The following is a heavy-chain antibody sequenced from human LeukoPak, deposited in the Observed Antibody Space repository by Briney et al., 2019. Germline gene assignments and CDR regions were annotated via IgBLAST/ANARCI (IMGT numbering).Heavy chain of an antibody. CDR3: ARFGTSSSRFFNQ. CDR2: IHYSGTT. Sequence: SETLSLTCTGSGGSISAYYWSWIRQPPGKGLEWIGYIHYSGTTNYYPSLKSRVTIALDTSKNQFSLKLNSVTAADTAVYYCARFGTSSSRFFNQWGEATLVTVSS. V-gene: IGHV4-59*01. D-gene: IGHD6-6*01. J-gene: IGHJ4*02. CDR1: GGSISAYY.